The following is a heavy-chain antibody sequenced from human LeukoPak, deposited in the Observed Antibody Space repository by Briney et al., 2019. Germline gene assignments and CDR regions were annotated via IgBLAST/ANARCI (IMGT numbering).Heavy chain of an antibody. Sequence: SETLSLTCIVSGGSISSYYWSWIRQPPGRGLEWIGYIYYSGSTNYNPSLKSRVTISVDTSKNQFSLKLSSVTAADTAVYYCARLGDWDSSGYYGSGFDPWGQGTLVTVSS. V-gene: IGHV4-59*08. J-gene: IGHJ5*02. CDR3: ARLGDWDSSGYYGSGFDP. CDR1: GGSISSYY. D-gene: IGHD3-22*01. CDR2: IYYSGST.